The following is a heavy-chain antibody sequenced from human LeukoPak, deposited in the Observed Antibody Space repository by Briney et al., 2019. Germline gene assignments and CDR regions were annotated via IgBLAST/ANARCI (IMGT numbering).Heavy chain of an antibody. Sequence: GESLQISCKGSGYSFTNFWISWVRQMPGKALEWMGRINPGDSYTDYSPSFQGHVTISVDRSTSTAYLQWNTLKASDTAMYYCARRTGTSGWYSLDYWGQGTLATVSS. D-gene: IGHD6-19*01. V-gene: IGHV5-10-1*01. J-gene: IGHJ4*02. CDR3: ARRTGTSGWYSLDY. CDR2: INPGDSYT. CDR1: GYSFTNFW.